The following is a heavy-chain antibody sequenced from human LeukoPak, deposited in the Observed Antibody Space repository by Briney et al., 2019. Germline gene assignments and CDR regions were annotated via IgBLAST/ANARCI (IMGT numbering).Heavy chain of an antibody. Sequence: ASVKVSCKASGYTFTSYAISWVRQAPGQGLEWMGWISADNGNTDYAQRFQGRVTMTTDTSTSTAYMELRSLRSDDTAVYYCARVRGRFDPWGQGTLVTVSS. CDR3: ARVRGRFDP. J-gene: IGHJ5*02. V-gene: IGHV1-18*01. CDR2: ISADNGNT. D-gene: IGHD3-10*01. CDR1: GYTFTSYA.